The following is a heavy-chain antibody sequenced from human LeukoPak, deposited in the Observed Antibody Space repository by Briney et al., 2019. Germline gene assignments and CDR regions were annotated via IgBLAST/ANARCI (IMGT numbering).Heavy chain of an antibody. CDR3: SGGYGGEFDY. Sequence: ASVKVSCKASGYTFTSYGISWVRQAPGQGLEWMGRIIPILGIANCAQKFQGRVTITADKSTSTAYMELSSLRSEDTAVYYCSGGYGGEFDYWGQGTLVTVSS. D-gene: IGHD4-23*01. CDR2: IIPILGIA. V-gene: IGHV1-69*04. CDR1: GYTFTSYG. J-gene: IGHJ4*02.